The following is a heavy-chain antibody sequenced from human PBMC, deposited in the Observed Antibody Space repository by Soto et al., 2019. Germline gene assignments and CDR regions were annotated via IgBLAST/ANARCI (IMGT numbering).Heavy chain of an antibody. CDR2: IIPIIGVT. CDR3: PRESLGAKGADH. CDR1: GDTFNSYV. J-gene: IGHJ4*02. V-gene: IGHV1-69*17. D-gene: IGHD3-16*01. Sequence: QVQLVQSGAEVKRPGSSVKVSCEASGDTFNSYVISWVRQAPGQGLEWMGGIIPIIGVTHYARKFQGRLTMSALSCTGTAYRELTNLGFEDSALYYCPRESLGAKGADHWGQGTLVTPSP.